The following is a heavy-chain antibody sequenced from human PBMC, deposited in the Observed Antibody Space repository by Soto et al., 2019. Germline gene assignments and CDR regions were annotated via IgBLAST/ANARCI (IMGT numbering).Heavy chain of an antibody. J-gene: IGHJ4*02. D-gene: IGHD3-3*01. Sequence: GGSLRLSCAPSGFTFSSYSVDWVRQAPGKGLEWVSSISSSSSYIYYGDSVKGRFTISRDNSKNTLYLQMNSLRAEDPAVSYRARDYSMFAVVSGYWGQGTMVTVSS. V-gene: IGHV3-21*01. CDR1: GFTFSSYS. CDR2: ISSSSSYI. CDR3: ARDYSMFAVVSGY.